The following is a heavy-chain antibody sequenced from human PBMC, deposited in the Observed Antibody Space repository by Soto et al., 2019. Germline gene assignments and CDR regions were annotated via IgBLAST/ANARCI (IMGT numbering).Heavy chain of an antibody. CDR3: ARARDFWSTYFDS. D-gene: IGHD3-3*01. CDR2: IKHDGTEK. Sequence: EVQLVESGGGLVQPGGSLRLSCAASGFTFSNYWMSWVRQAPGQGLEWVANIKHDGTEKYYVDSVKGRFTISRDNAKNSLYLQMNSIRAEDTAVYYCARARDFWSTYFDSWGQGPLVTVSS. CDR1: GFTFSNYW. J-gene: IGHJ4*02. V-gene: IGHV3-7*03.